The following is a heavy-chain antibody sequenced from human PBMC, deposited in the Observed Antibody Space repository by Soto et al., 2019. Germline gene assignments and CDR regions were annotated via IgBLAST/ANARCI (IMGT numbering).Heavy chain of an antibody. CDR3: AHTITFGRMLRALDDC. V-gene: IGHV4-34*01. Sequence: RGMRKHPGKGLEWIGEINHSGSTNYNPSLKSRVTISVDTSKNHFSLKLTSVTAADTALYYCAHTITFGRMLRALDDCWG. J-gene: IGHJ6*01. CDR2: INHSGST. D-gene: IGHD3-16*01.